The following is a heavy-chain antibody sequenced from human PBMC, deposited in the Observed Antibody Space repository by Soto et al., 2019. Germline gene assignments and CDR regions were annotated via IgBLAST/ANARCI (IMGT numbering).Heavy chain of an antibody. J-gene: IGHJ4*02. CDR1: GGSISSYY. V-gene: IGHV4-59*12. Sequence: SETLSLTCTVCGGSISSYYWGWIRQPPGKGLEWIGYIYHSGSTNYNPSLKRRVTISVDTSKNQYSLKLSFVTAADTDLYYGARGRVSSGYDGYFDYWGRGTLVTVSS. CDR2: IYHSGST. CDR3: ARGRVSSGYDGYFDY. D-gene: IGHD5-12*01.